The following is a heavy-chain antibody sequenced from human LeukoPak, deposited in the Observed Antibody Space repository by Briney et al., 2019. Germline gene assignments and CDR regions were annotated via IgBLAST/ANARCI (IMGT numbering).Heavy chain of an antibody. Sequence: PGGSLRLSCAASGFIFSNAWMSWVRQAPGKGLEWVGRIKSKTDGGTTDYAAPVKGSFSITRDGSQNTLYLQMNSLKTEDTAVYYCTTGNWISWGQGTLVTVSS. CDR2: IKSKTDGGTT. J-gene: IGHJ4*02. D-gene: IGHD1-1*01. CDR3: TTGNWIS. CDR1: GFIFSNAW. V-gene: IGHV3-15*01.